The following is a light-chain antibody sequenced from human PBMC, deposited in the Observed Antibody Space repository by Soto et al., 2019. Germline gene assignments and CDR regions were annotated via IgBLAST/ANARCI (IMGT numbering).Light chain of an antibody. Sequence: DIQMTQSPSSLSASVGDRVTITCRASQSITYLNWYQQKPGKAPKLLMYAASSLQSGVPSRFSVIGSGTHVTLTISRLKQEDCARYYRQQTYSTTLTFCGGTKVDI. CDR2: AAS. CDR1: QSITY. V-gene: IGKV1-39*01. J-gene: IGKJ4*01. CDR3: QQTYSTTLT.